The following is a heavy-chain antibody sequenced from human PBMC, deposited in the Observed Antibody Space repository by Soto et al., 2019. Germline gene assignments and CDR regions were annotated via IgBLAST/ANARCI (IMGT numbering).Heavy chain of an antibody. D-gene: IGHD2-2*01. V-gene: IGHV1-69*13. Sequence: ASVKVSCKASGGTFSSYAISWVRQAPGQGLEWMGGIIPIFGTANYAQKFQGRVTITADESTSTAYMELSSLRSEDTAVYYCARGSSIVVVTADIMYYYGMEVWGQGTTVTV. CDR1: GGTFSSYA. CDR2: IIPIFGTA. CDR3: ARGSSIVVVTADIMYYYGMEV. J-gene: IGHJ6*02.